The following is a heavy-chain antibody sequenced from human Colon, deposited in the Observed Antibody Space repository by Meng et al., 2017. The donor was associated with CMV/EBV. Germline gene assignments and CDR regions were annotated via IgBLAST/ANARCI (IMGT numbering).Heavy chain of an antibody. J-gene: IGHJ1*01. CDR1: FTGYY. V-gene: IGHV1-2*02. CDR2: INPNSGGT. CDR3: ARMGYCSSTSCSDIPEYFQH. Sequence: FTGYYMHWVRQAPGEGLEWMGWINPNSGGTNYAQKFQGRVTMTRDTSISTAYMELSRLRSDDTAVYYCARMGYCSSTSCSDIPEYFQHWGQGTLVTVSS. D-gene: IGHD2-2*01.